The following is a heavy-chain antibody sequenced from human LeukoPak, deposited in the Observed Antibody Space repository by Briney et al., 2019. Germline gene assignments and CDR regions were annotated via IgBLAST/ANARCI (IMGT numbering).Heavy chain of an antibody. Sequence: PGGSLRLSCAASGFTFSSYSMNWVRQAPGKGLEWVSSISSSSSYIYYADSVKGRFTISGDNAKNSLYLQMNSLRAEDAAVYYCARDARRPRYCSSTSCYPDYWGQGTLVTVSS. V-gene: IGHV3-21*01. CDR2: ISSSSSYI. D-gene: IGHD2-2*01. CDR3: ARDARRPRYCSSTSCYPDY. CDR1: GFTFSSYS. J-gene: IGHJ4*02.